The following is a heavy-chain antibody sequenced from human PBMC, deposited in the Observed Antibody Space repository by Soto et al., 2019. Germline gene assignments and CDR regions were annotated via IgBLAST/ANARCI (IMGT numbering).Heavy chain of an antibody. D-gene: IGHD5-12*01. CDR1: GDSISIGGYS. CDR3: ASESSLGYRFFDN. CDR2: IYHAGST. J-gene: IGHJ4*02. Sequence: QLQLQESGSGLVKPSQTLSLTCDVSGDSISIGGYSWNWLRQPPGKGLQWIRYIYHAGSTYYNRSLKSRVIISVDRSKNHFSLDLTSVTAADTAVYYCASESSLGYRFFDNWSQGILVTVSS. V-gene: IGHV4-30-2*01.